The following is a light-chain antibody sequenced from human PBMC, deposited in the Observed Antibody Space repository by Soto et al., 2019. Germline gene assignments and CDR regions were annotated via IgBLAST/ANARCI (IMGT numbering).Light chain of an antibody. V-gene: IGLV2-23*02. CDR1: SSDVGSYNL. CDR3: CSYAGSSTYV. J-gene: IGLJ7*01. CDR2: EVT. Sequence: QSALTQPASVSGSPGQSITISCTGISSDVGSYNLVSWYQQHPGKAPKLMIYEVTKRPSGVFNRFSGSKSGNTASLTISGLQAEDEADYYCCSYAGSSTYVFGSGTQLTVL.